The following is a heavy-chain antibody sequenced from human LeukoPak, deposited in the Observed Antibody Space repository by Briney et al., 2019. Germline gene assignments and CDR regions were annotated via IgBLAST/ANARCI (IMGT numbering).Heavy chain of an antibody. J-gene: IGHJ4*02. V-gene: IGHV1-24*01. Sequence: GASEKVSCKVSGYTLTELSMHWVRQAPGKGLEWMGGFDPEDGETIYAQKFQGRVTMTEDTSTDTAYMELSSLRSEDTAVYYCATYPYLAYCGGDCYREFDYWGQGTLVTVSS. D-gene: IGHD2-21*02. CDR1: GYTLTELS. CDR3: ATYPYLAYCGGDCYREFDY. CDR2: FDPEDGET.